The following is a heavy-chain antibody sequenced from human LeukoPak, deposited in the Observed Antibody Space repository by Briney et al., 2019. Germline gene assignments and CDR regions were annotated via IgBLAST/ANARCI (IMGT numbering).Heavy chain of an antibody. CDR2: ISSSSSYI. J-gene: IGHJ4*02. CDR3: ARDVLYSGSPGY. Sequence: PGGSLRLSCAASGFTFGSYSMNWVRQAPGKGLEWVSSISSSSSYIYYADSVKGRFTISRDNAKNSLYLQMNSLRAEDTAVYYCARDVLYSGSPGYWGQGTLVTVSS. CDR1: GFTFGSYS. V-gene: IGHV3-21*01. D-gene: IGHD1-26*01.